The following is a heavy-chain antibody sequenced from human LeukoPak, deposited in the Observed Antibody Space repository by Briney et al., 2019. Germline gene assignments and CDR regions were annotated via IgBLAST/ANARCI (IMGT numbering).Heavy chain of an antibody. CDR1: RVTFSGYA. CDR3: AKTPWYSSGWSIDY. Sequence: PGGSLRLSCVASRVTFSGYAMSGVRQAPGKGLEWVSGVSDNGAGTYYADSVTGRLTISRDNSNNMLYLQMNSLRAEDTAVYYCAKTPWYSSGWSIDYWGQATLVTVSS. D-gene: IGHD6-13*01. CDR2: VSDNGAGT. J-gene: IGHJ4*02. V-gene: IGHV3-23*01.